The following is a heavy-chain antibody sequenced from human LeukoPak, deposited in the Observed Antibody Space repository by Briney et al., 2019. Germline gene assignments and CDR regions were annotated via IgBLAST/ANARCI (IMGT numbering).Heavy chain of an antibody. D-gene: IGHD3-3*01. CDR2: INHSGST. CDR3: ARLLYDFWNGYSFDY. V-gene: IGHV4-34*01. J-gene: IGHJ4*02. CDR1: GGSFSGYY. Sequence: SETLSLTCAVYGGSFSGYYWSWIRQPPGKGLEWIGEINHSGSTNYNPSLKSRVTISVDTSKNQFSLKLSSVTAADTAVYYYARLLYDFWNGYSFDYWGQGTLVTVSS.